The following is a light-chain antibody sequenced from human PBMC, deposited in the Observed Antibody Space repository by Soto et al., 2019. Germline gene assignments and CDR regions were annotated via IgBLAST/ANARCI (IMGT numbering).Light chain of an antibody. CDR1: QSVSSNF. V-gene: IGKV3-20*01. Sequence: EIVLTQSPGTLSLSPGERATLSCRASQSVSSNFLAWYQQKPGQAPRLLISGASNRATGIPDRFSGSGSGTDFTLTISRLEPEDFPVYYCQQYGSSPRTFGQGTKVE. CDR2: GAS. J-gene: IGKJ1*01. CDR3: QQYGSSPRT.